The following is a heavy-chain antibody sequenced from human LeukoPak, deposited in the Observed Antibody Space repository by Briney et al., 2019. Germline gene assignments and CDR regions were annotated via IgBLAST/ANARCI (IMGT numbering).Heavy chain of an antibody. CDR1: GGSISSYY. Sequence: SETPSLTCTVSGGSISSYYWSWIRQPPGKGLEWIGYIYYSGSTNYNPSLKSRVTISVDTSKNQFSLKLSSVTAADTAVYYCARGTAVAGPFDYWGQGTLVTVSS. D-gene: IGHD6-19*01. CDR3: ARGTAVAGPFDY. CDR2: IYYSGST. J-gene: IGHJ4*02. V-gene: IGHV4-59*01.